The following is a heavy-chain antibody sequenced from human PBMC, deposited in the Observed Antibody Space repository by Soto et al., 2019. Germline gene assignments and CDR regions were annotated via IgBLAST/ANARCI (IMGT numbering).Heavy chain of an antibody. CDR1: GGSFSGYY. Sequence: QVQLQQWGAGLLKPSETLSLTCAVYGGSFSGYYWSWIRQPPGKGLEWIGEINHSGSTNYNPSLKSRVTISVDTSKNQFSLKLSSVTAADTAVYYWASRPITGTGNWFDPWGQGTLVTVSS. V-gene: IGHV4-34*01. CDR2: INHSGST. J-gene: IGHJ5*02. D-gene: IGHD1-7*01. CDR3: ASRPITGTGNWFDP.